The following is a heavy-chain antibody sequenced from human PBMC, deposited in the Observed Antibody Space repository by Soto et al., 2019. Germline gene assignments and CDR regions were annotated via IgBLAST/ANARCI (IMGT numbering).Heavy chain of an antibody. J-gene: IGHJ6*02. CDR1: GGSFSGYY. CDR2: INHSGST. CDR3: ASAPRESSPSNYYYYGMDV. V-gene: IGHV4-34*01. Sequence: PSETLSLTCAVYGGSFSGYYWSWIRQPPGKGLEWIGEINHSGSTNYNPSLKSRVTISVDTSKNQFSLKLSSVTAADTAVYYCASAPRESSPSNYYYYGMDVWGQGTTVTVSS. D-gene: IGHD6-6*01.